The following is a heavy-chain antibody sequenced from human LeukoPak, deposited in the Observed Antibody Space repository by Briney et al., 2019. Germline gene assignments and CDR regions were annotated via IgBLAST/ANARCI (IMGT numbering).Heavy chain of an antibody. CDR2: INHSGST. J-gene: IGHJ6*03. Sequence: PSETLSLTCAGYGGSFSGYYWSWIRQPPGKGLEWIREINHSGSTNYNPSLKSRVTMSVDTSKNQFSLKLSSVTAADTAVYYCARERGILTGYFPYYYYYMDVWGKGTTVTISS. CDR1: GGSFSGYY. D-gene: IGHD3-9*01. CDR3: ARERGILTGYFPYYYYYMDV. V-gene: IGHV4-34*01.